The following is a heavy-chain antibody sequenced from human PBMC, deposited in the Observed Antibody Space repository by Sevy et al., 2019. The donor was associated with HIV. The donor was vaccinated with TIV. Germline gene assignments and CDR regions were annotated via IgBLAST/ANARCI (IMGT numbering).Heavy chain of an antibody. D-gene: IGHD5-18*01. V-gene: IGHV3-30*18. CDR1: GFTFSSYG. CDR2: ISYDGSNK. CDR3: AKGGYSYGPDYFDY. J-gene: IGHJ4*02. Sequence: GGSLRLSCAASGFTFSSYGMHWVRQAPGKGLEWGAVISYDGSNKYYANSVKGRFTTSRDNSKNTLYLQMNSLRAEDTAVYYCAKGGYSYGPDYFDYWGQGTLVTVSS.